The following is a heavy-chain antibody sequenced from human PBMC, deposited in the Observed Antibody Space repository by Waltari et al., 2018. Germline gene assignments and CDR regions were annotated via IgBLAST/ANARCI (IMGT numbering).Heavy chain of an antibody. CDR3: ARDRGRGLYLDT. D-gene: IGHD1-1*01. CDR1: GDSMSTSDY. Sequence: QLQLQESGPGLVKPSGSLSLICAVSGDSMSTSDYWSWVRQPPGKGREWIGQVRGDGKTNFNPSFSNRVTLSLDTSTYHFALKLTSATAADTALYYCARDRGRGLYLDTWGQGTLVTVSP. CDR2: VRGDGKT. V-gene: IGHV4-4*02. J-gene: IGHJ4*02.